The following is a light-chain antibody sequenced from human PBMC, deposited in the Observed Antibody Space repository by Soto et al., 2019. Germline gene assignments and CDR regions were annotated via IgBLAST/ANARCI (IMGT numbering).Light chain of an antibody. CDR2: DAS. V-gene: IGKV1-33*01. Sequence: DIQMTQSPSSLSASVGDRVTITCQASQDISNYLNWYQQKPGKAPKLLIYDASNLETGVPSRFSGSGSGTDFTFTISGLQHEDIATYYCQQYDNLPITFGQGTRLEIK. CDR3: QQYDNLPIT. CDR1: QDISNY. J-gene: IGKJ5*01.